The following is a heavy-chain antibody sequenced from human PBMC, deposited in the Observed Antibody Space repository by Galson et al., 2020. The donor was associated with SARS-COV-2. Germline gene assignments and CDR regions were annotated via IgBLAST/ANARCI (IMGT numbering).Heavy chain of an antibody. CDR1: GFTFKSYS. J-gene: IGHJ4*02. V-gene: IGHV3-23*01. Sequence: GGSLRLSCAASGFTFKSYSMSWVRLAPGKGLEWVSVISGGGGDTYYGDSVKGRFTISRDNSINMVYLQMKSLRVEDTAIYYCAKDAPFSLKILAEYYFDHWGRGTQVTVSS. CDR2: ISGGGGDT. D-gene: IGHD3-16*01. CDR3: AKDAPFSLKILAEYYFDH.